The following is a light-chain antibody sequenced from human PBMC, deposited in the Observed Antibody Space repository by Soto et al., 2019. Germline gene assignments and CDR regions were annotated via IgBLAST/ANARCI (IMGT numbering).Light chain of an antibody. V-gene: IGKV1-39*01. CDR1: QTINRY. CDR3: QQTYTTPPA. CDR2: GAS. J-gene: IGKJ1*01. Sequence: DIQMTQSPSSLSASVGDRVTITCRASQTINRYLNWYLQKPGKAPNLLIYGASSLQSGVPSRFTGSGSGTDFTLTINSLQPEDFATYYCQQTYTTPPAFGQGTKVEIK.